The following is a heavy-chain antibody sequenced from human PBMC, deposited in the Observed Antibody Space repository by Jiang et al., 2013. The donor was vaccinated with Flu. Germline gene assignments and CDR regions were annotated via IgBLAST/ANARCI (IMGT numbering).Heavy chain of an antibody. J-gene: IGHJ6*02. CDR3: ARDLSYAMTV. Sequence: SLRLSCEASGFTFRSAWMHWVRQAPGKGLVWVSRINGDGSATSYADSVKGRFTISRDNAKNTLYLQMNSLRVEDTGLYYCARDLSYAMTVWGQGTTVTVSS. CDR2: INGDGSAT. CDR1: GFTFRSAW. V-gene: IGHV3-74*01.